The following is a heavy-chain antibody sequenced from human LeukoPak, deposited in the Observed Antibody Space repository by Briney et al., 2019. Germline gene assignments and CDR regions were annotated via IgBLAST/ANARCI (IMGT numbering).Heavy chain of an antibody. CDR3: ARGLMYGGNSEVDY. D-gene: IGHD4-23*01. CDR2: IYYSGST. J-gene: IGHJ4*02. CDR1: GGSISSYY. Sequence: SETLSLTCTVSGGSISSYYWSWIRQPPGKGLEWIGYIYYSGSTNYNPSLKSRATISVDTSKNQFSLKLSSVTAADTAVYYCARGLMYGGNSEVDYWGQGTLVTVSS. V-gene: IGHV4-59*01.